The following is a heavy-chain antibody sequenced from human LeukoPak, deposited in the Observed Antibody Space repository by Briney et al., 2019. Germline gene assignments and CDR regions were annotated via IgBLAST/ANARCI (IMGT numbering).Heavy chain of an antibody. V-gene: IGHV1-69*13. D-gene: IGHD4-17*01. J-gene: IGHJ4*02. CDR2: IIPIFGTA. CDR3: ARDRPNDYGDVFDY. Sequence: SVKVSCKASGGTFSSYAISWVRQAPGQGLEWLGGIIPIFGTANYAQKFQGRVTITADESTSTAYMELSSLRSEDTAVYCCARDRPNDYGDVFDYWGQGTLVTVSS. CDR1: GGTFSSYA.